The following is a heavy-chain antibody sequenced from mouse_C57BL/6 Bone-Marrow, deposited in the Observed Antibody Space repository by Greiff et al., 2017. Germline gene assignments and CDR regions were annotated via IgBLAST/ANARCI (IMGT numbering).Heavy chain of an antibody. D-gene: IGHD1-1*01. CDR1: GYTFTDYY. V-gene: IGHV1-26*01. Sequence: VQLQQSGPELVKPGASVKISCKASGYTFTDYYMNWVKQSHGKSLEWIGDINPNNGGTSYNQKFKGKATLTVDKSSSTAYMELRSLTSEDSAVYYCARYPHYYGSSPWYFDVWGTGTTVTVSS. CDR3: ARYPHYYGSSPWYFDV. J-gene: IGHJ1*03. CDR2: INPNNGGT.